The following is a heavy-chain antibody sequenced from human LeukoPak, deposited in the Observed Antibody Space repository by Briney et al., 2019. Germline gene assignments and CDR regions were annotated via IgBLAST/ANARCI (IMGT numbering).Heavy chain of an antibody. CDR1: GFNVCRKY. J-gene: IGHJ5*02. Sequence: GSLRLSCAASGFNVCRKYMNCVRQPPGKGLEWIGYIYYSGSTNYNPSLKSRVTISVDTSKNQFSLKLSSVTAADTAVYYCARDLSSSWQGPRFDPWGQGTLVTVSS. D-gene: IGHD6-13*01. V-gene: IGHV4-59*02. CDR3: ARDLSSSWQGPRFDP. CDR2: IYYSGST.